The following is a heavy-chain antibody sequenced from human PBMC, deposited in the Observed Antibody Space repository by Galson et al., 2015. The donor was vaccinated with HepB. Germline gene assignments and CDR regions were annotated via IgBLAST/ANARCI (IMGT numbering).Heavy chain of an antibody. D-gene: IGHD3-22*01. Sequence: SLRLSCAASGFTFSSYAMHWVRQAPGKGLAWVAVISYDGSNKYYADSVKGRFTISRDNSKNTLYLQMNSLRAEDTAVYYCASPKNYYDSSGYLDYWGQGTLVTVSS. CDR3: ASPKNYYDSSGYLDY. CDR1: GFTFSSYA. CDR2: ISYDGSNK. J-gene: IGHJ4*02. V-gene: IGHV3-30-3*01.